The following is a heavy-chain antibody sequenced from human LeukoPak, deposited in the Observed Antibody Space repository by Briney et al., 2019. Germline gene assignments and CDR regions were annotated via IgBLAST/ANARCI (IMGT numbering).Heavy chain of an antibody. D-gene: IGHD3-3*01. CDR2: ISYSWST. Sequence: SETLSLTCTVSNGSISSYYWSWIRQPPGKGLEWIGYISYSWSTNYNPSLKSRVTISVDTSKNQFSLKLTSVTAAGTAVYYCARHGRDLLRFLEWFGGFEFWGQGTLVTVSS. J-gene: IGHJ4*02. CDR1: NGSISSYY. V-gene: IGHV4-59*08. CDR3: ARHGRDLLRFLEWFGGFEF.